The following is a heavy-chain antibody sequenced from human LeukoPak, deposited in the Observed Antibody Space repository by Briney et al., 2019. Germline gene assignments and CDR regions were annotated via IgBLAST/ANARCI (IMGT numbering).Heavy chain of an antibody. D-gene: IGHD1-7*01. CDR3: ARVAVGQLYTWNYVGAFDI. J-gene: IGHJ3*02. Sequence: SEILSLTCAVYGGSFSGHYWSWIRQPPGKGLEWIGEINHSGSTNYNPSPKSRVTISVDTSKNQFSLKVSSVTAADTAVYYCARVAVGQLYTWNYVGAFDIWGRGTVVTVSS. CDR1: GGSFSGHY. CDR2: INHSGST. V-gene: IGHV4-34*01.